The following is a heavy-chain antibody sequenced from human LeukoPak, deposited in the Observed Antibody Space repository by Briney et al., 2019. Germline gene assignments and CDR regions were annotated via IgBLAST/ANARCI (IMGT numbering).Heavy chain of an antibody. Sequence: PGGSLRLSCAASGFTFSSHVMSWVRQAPGRGLEWVSSLSGSGKYTFYADSVKGRFTISRDNSRNELFLQMNSLTSGDTAGYCAKSRATGTYPGRFDYWGLGILVTVSS. CDR3: AKSRATGTYPGRFDY. CDR2: LSGSGKYT. CDR1: GFTFSSHV. J-gene: IGHJ4*02. D-gene: IGHD3-10*01. V-gene: IGHV3-23*01.